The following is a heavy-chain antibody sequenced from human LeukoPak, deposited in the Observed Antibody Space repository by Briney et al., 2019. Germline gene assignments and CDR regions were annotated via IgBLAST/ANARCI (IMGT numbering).Heavy chain of an antibody. D-gene: IGHD3-22*01. CDR1: GDSISTSSYY. CDR2: IYYSVST. Sequence: LQTLSLTCTVSGDSISTSSYYWGWIRQPPGKGLEWLGSIYYSVSTYYNPSLKSRVPISVDTSKNQFSLNLYSVTAADTAVFYCARSYYYDYRQIDYWGQGTLVSVSS. J-gene: IGHJ4*02. V-gene: IGHV4-39*01. CDR3: ARSYYYDYRQIDY.